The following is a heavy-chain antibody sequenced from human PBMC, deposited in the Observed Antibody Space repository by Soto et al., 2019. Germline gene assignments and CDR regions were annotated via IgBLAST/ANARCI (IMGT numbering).Heavy chain of an antibody. J-gene: IGHJ5*02. CDR1: GGSISNYY. CDR3: VRDYLLTGFRP. D-gene: IGHD3-9*01. CDR2: VYYSGST. Sequence: SETLARTCTVSGGSISNYYWTWVRQPPGKGLEWIGYVYYSGSTNYNPSLESRVTISIDTSKNQFSLKMKSVTAADTAVYYCVRDYLLTGFRPWGQGTLVIVS. V-gene: IGHV4-59*01.